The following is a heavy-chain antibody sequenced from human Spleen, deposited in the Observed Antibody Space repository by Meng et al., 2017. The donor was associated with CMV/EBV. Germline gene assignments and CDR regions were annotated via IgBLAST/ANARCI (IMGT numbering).Heavy chain of an antibody. V-gene: IGHV3-30*19. J-gene: IGHJ3*02. Sequence: GESLKISCAASGFTFSRYGMHWVRQAPGKGLEWVAVISYDGNNKYYADSVKGRFTISRDNSKNTLYLQMNSLRADDTAVYYCAREGEGFCSSTKCYGGDFDRWGQGTMVTVSS. D-gene: IGHD2-2*01. CDR1: GFTFSRYG. CDR2: ISYDGNNK. CDR3: AREGEGFCSSTKCYGGDFDR.